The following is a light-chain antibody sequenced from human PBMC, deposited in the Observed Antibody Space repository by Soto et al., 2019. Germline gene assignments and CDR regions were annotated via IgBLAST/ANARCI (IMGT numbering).Light chain of an antibody. CDR3: CSSVGSPNWV. Sequence: QSALTQPASVSGSPGQSITISCTGTSSDVGGYDRVSWYQHHPGEAPTLMIYEVNKRPSGVSNRFSGSKSGNTASLTISGLQAEDEADYYCCSSVGSPNWVFGGGTQLTVL. V-gene: IGLV2-23*02. CDR1: SSDVGGYDR. J-gene: IGLJ3*02. CDR2: EVN.